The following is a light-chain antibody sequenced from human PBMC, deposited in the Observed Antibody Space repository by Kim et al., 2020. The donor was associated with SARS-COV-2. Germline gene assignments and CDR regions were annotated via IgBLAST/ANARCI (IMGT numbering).Light chain of an antibody. Sequence: ASVGDSVTITCRASQSIGVFLNWYQHKPGKAPKLLIYTASTLQSGVPSRFSGSGSETDFTLTISSLQPEDFATYFCQQTYISPFTFGPGTKVDIK. J-gene: IGKJ3*01. CDR1: QSIGVF. CDR2: TAS. V-gene: IGKV1-39*01. CDR3: QQTYISPFT.